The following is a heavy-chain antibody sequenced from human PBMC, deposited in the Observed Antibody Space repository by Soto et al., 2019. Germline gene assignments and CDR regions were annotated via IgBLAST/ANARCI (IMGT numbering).Heavy chain of an antibody. J-gene: IGHJ4*02. CDR1: GYSFTSYW. CDR3: ATTYYYDSSGYLPFDY. D-gene: IGHD3-22*01. Sequence: PGESLKISCKGSGYSFTSYWIGWVRQMPGKGLEWMGIIYPGDSDTRYSPSFQGQVTISADKSISTAYLQWSSLKASGTAMYYCATTYYYDSSGYLPFDYWGQGTLVTVSS. CDR2: IYPGDSDT. V-gene: IGHV5-51*01.